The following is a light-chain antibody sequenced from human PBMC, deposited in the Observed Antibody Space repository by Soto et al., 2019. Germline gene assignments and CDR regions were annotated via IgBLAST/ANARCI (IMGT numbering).Light chain of an antibody. CDR1: QTFVSTY. CDR2: DAS. V-gene: IGKV3D-20*02. CDR3: QQRNVWPPIT. Sequence: ELVLSQSPGTLCFCPGHRAPLSSSSIQTFVSTYLAWYQQKPGQAPRLLIYDASNRATGIPDRFSGSGSGPDFTLTISRLEPEDFAVYYCQQRNVWPPITFGQGTRLENK. J-gene: IGKJ5*01.